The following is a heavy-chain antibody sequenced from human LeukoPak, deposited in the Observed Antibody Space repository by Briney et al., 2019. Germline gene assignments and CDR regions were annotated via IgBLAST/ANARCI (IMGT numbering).Heavy chain of an antibody. CDR3: TTKVTRGNSGDDYDD. J-gene: IGHJ4*02. CDR1: GVTFRSYG. Sequence: GGSLRLSCAASGVTFRSYGMHWVRQVPGKGLEWVALISSDGNDKLYGDSVRGRFTISRDDSKSTLYLQMNSLRGEDTAVYYCTTKVTRGNSGDDYDDWGQGTLVTVSS. CDR2: ISSDGNDK. D-gene: IGHD5-12*01. V-gene: IGHV3-30*03.